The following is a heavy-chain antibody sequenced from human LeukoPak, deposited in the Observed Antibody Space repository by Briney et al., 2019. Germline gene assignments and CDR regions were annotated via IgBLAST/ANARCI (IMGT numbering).Heavy chain of an antibody. Sequence: SETLSLTCTVSGGSISSSSYYWGWIRQPPGKGLEWIGSIYYSGSTYYNPSLKSRVTISVDTSKNQFSLKLSSVTATDTAVYYCARDRRVSVTLDAFDIWGQGTMVTVSS. J-gene: IGHJ3*02. CDR2: IYYSGST. CDR1: GGSISSSSYY. D-gene: IGHD4-17*01. V-gene: IGHV4-39*07. CDR3: ARDRRVSVTLDAFDI.